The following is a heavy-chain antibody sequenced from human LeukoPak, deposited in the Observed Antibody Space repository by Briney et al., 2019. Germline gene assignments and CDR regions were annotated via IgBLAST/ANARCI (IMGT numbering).Heavy chain of an antibody. D-gene: IGHD1-26*01. J-gene: IGHJ4*02. CDR1: GGSISSGSYY. V-gene: IGHV4-61*02. CDR3: ARGRWNGVGATKYYFDY. CDR2: IYTSGST. Sequence: PSETLSLTCTVSGGSISSGSYYWSWIRQPAGKGLEWIGRIYTSGSTNYNPSLKSRVTISVDTSKNQFSLKLSSVTAADTAVYYCARGRWNGVGATKYYFDYWGQGTLVTVSS.